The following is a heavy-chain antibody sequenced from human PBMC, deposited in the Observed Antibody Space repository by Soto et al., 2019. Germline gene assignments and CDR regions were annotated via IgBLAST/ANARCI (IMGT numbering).Heavy chain of an antibody. CDR3: VRVVAIPGYPDN. V-gene: IGHV1-69*12. Sequence: QVQLVQSGAEVRQPASSVKVSCKTSGGTFSSYAISWVRQAPGQGLEWMGGIVPIVDTSTYAQKFQGRVTITADESTSTAYMELSSLSSDDTDIYYCVRVVAIPGYPDNWGQGTLVADSS. D-gene: IGHD5-12*01. CDR1: GGTFSSYA. J-gene: IGHJ4*02. CDR2: IVPIVDTS.